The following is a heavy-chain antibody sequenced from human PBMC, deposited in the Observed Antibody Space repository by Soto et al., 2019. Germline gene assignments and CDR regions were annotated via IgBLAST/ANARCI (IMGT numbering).Heavy chain of an antibody. CDR1: GFTFSSYA. CDR3: AKYSTSWRGGQFDY. Sequence: EVQLLESGGGLVQPGGSLRLSCAASGFTFSSYAMSWVRQAPGKGLEWVLAVSSSGGSTYYADSVKGRFTISRDNSKNTLYLQMNCLRAEDTAVYYCAKYSTSWRGGQFDYWGQGTLVTVSS. J-gene: IGHJ4*02. CDR2: VSSSGGST. D-gene: IGHD6-13*01. V-gene: IGHV3-23*01.